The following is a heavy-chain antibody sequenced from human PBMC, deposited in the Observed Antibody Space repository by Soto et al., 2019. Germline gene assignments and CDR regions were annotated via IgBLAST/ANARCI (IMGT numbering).Heavy chain of an antibody. CDR1: GLTFSNYA. D-gene: IGHD1-7*01. CDR3: AKNQERELPRVIDF. CDR2: MSGSSSTT. J-gene: IGHJ4*02. Sequence: GGSLRLSCATSGLTFSNYAMSWVRQAPGGGLEWVSSMSGSSSTTYYADSVKGRFTISRDRSKNTLYLQMSSLRAEDTALYYCAKNQERELPRVIDFWRQGALVTVSS. V-gene: IGHV3-23*01.